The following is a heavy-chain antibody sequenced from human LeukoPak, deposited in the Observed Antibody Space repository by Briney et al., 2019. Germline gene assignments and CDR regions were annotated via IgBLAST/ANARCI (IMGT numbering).Heavy chain of an antibody. CDR2: INHRGST. CDR1: GGSFSGYY. CDR3: AATNVYGGNNDAFDI. Sequence: SETLSLTCAVYGGSFSGYYWSWIRQPPGKGLEWIEEINHRGSTNYNPSLKSRVTISVDTSKNLFSLKLSSVTAADTAVYYCAATNVYGGNNDAFDIWGQEAMVTVSS. J-gene: IGHJ3*02. D-gene: IGHD4-23*01. V-gene: IGHV4-34*01.